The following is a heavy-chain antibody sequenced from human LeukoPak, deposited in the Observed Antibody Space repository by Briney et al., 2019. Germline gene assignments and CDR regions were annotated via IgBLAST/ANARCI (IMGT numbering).Heavy chain of an antibody. CDR1: GYTFTGYY. V-gene: IGHV1-2*06. D-gene: IGHD6-6*01. CDR2: INPNSGGT. Sequence: ASVKVSCKASGYTFTGYYRHWVRQAPGQGLEWMGRINPNSGGTNYAQKFQGRVTMTRDTSISTAYMELSRLRSDDTAVYYCARDARDSSSSYTNFDYWGQGTLVTVSS. J-gene: IGHJ4*02. CDR3: ARDARDSSSSYTNFDY.